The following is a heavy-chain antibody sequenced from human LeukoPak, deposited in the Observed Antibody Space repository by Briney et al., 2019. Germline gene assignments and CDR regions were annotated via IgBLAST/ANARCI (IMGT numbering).Heavy chain of an antibody. Sequence: SETLSLTCTVSGASISSSSYYWGWIRQPPGKGLEWIGSIYYGGSTYYNPALQSRVTLFVDTSKNQFSLKLTSVTAADTAVYYCARLGVWFGEGNLSGYFDYWGQGALVTVSS. CDR1: GASISSSSYY. J-gene: IGHJ4*02. CDR3: ARLGVWFGEGNLSGYFDY. CDR2: IYYGGST. D-gene: IGHD3-10*01. V-gene: IGHV4-39*01.